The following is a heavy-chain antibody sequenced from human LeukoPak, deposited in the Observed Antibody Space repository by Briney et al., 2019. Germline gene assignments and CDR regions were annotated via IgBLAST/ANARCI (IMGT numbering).Heavy chain of an antibody. CDR1: GVTFSSHG. J-gene: IGHJ2*01. V-gene: IGHV3-23*01. CDR3: AKNLLGSESFSWYFDL. Sequence: GGSLRLSCAASGVTFSSHGMSWVRQAPGKGLEWVSSITDSGSGTCYADSVKGRFTMSRDNSKNTLYLQMNSLRAEDTAVYYCAKNLLGSESFSWYFDLWGRGTLGSVSS. CDR2: ITDSGSGT. D-gene: IGHD1-26*01.